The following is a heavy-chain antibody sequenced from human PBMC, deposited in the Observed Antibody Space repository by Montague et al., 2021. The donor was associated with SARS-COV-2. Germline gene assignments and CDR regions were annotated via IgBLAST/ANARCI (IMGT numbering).Heavy chain of an antibody. J-gene: IGHJ4*02. CDR3: LRAGGFDNRFPD. V-gene: IGHV4-4*02. D-gene: IGHD3-10*01. CDR2: IHHSGDT. CDR1: GDSIISTNW. Sequence: SETLSLTCGVSGDSIISTNWWSWVRQPPGKGLEWIGEIHHSGDTNYNPSFKSRVTISVDQSKNQYSLELNFVTAADTALYYCLRAGGFDNRFPDWGQGVLVTVCS.